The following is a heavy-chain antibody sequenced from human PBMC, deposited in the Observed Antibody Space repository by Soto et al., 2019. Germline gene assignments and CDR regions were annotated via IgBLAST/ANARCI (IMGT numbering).Heavy chain of an antibody. D-gene: IGHD3-3*01. CDR1: GGSFSGYY. V-gene: IGHV4-34*01. J-gene: IGHJ5*02. Sequence: SETLSLTCAVYGGSFSGYYWNWIRRPPGKGLEWIGEVDHSGYTTYNPSLKSRVTISVDTSNNQFSLKLSSVTAADTAVYYCARVRDWFDPWGPGTLVTVSS. CDR2: VDHSGYT. CDR3: ARVRDWFDP.